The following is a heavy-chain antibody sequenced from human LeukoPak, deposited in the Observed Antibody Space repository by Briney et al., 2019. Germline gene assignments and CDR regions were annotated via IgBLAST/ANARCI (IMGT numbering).Heavy chain of an antibody. CDR1: GFTVSNNY. CDR2: IYSGGST. D-gene: IGHD6-19*01. J-gene: IGHJ4*02. V-gene: IGHV3-53*01. CDR3: AKGRSRRGIAVAGTPFDY. Sequence: GGSLRLSCAASGFTVSNNYMSWVRQAPGKGLEWVSVIYSGGSTYYADSVKGRFTISRDNSKNTLYLQMNSLRAEDTAVYYCAKGRSRRGIAVAGTPFDYWGQGTLVTVSS.